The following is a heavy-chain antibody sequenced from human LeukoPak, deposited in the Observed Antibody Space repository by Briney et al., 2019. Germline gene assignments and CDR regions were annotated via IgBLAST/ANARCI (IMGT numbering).Heavy chain of an antibody. CDR3: ARDALSGSYLVSSDY. V-gene: IGHV4-39*07. Sequence: SETLSLTCTVSGGSISSSSYYWGWIRQPPGKGLEWIGSIYYSGSTYYNPSLKSRVTISVDTSKNQFSLKLSSVTAADTAVYYCARDALSGSYLVSSDYWGQGTLVTVSS. CDR1: GGSISSSSYY. CDR2: IYYSGST. J-gene: IGHJ4*02. D-gene: IGHD1-26*01.